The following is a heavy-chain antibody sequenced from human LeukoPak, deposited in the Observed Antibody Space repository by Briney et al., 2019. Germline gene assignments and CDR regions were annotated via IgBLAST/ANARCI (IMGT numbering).Heavy chain of an antibody. CDR1: GFTFSSYA. D-gene: IGHD2-15*01. Sequence: GGSLRLSCAASGFTFSSYAMSWVRQAPGKGLEWVSAISGSGGSTYYADSVKGRFTISRDNSKNTLYLQMNSLRAEDTAVYYCAKDVWDIVVVVAAPVDYRGQGTLVTVSS. V-gene: IGHV3-23*01. CDR2: ISGSGGST. CDR3: AKDVWDIVVVVAAPVDY. J-gene: IGHJ4*02.